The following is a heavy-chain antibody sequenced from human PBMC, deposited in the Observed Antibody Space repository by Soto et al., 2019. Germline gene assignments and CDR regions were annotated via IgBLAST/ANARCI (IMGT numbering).Heavy chain of an antibody. D-gene: IGHD3-3*01. V-gene: IGHV4-31*03. CDR2: IYYSGST. Sequence: QVQLQESGPGLVKPSQTLSLTCTVSGGSISSGGYYWSWIRQHPGKGLEWIGYIYYSGSTYYNPSFKSRVTISVDTSKTQFSLKLSSVTVADTAVYYCASAMVRFLDWLRTGLDVWGQGTTVTVSS. CDR3: ASAMVRFLDWLRTGLDV. CDR1: GGSISSGGYY. J-gene: IGHJ6*02.